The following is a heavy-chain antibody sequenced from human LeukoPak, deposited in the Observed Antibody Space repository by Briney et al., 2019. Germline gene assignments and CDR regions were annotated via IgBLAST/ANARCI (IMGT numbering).Heavy chain of an antibody. V-gene: IGHV3-33*01. CDR3: ARESKYSGYPFDY. J-gene: IGHJ4*02. D-gene: IGHD5-12*01. CDR1: GYTFSSYG. Sequence: GGSLRLSCAASGYTFSSYGMHGVRQAPGKGLEWVAVIWYDGSNKYYADSVKGRFTISRDNAKNTLYLQMNSLRAEDTAVYYCARESKYSGYPFDYWGQGTMVTISS. CDR2: IWYDGSNK.